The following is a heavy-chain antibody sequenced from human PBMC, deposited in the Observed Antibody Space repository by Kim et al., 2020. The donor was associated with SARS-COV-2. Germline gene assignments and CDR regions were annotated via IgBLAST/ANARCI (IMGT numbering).Heavy chain of an antibody. CDR2: ISWNSGSI. CDR3: AKDLQGLLWFGETGSWFDP. V-gene: IGHV3-9*01. Sequence: GGSLRLSCAASGFTFDDYAMHWVRQAPGKGLEWVSGISWNSGSIGYADSVKGRFTISRDNAKNSLYLQMNSLRAEDTALYYCAKDLQGLLWFGETGSWFDPWGQGTLVTVSS. J-gene: IGHJ5*02. CDR1: GFTFDDYA. D-gene: IGHD3-10*01.